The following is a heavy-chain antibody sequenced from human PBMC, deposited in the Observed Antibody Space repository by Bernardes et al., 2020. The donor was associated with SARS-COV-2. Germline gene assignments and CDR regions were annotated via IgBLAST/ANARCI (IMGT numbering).Heavy chain of an antibody. CDR1: GGSFSGYY. CDR2: INHSGST. D-gene: IGHD6-13*01. Sequence: ETLSLTCAVYGGSFSGYYWSWIRQPPGKGLEWIGEINHSGSTNYNPSLKSRVTISVDTSKNQFSLKLSSVTAADTAVYYCARFPSGAAGFDYWGQGTLVTVSS. CDR3: ARFPSGAAGFDY. J-gene: IGHJ4*02. V-gene: IGHV4-34*01.